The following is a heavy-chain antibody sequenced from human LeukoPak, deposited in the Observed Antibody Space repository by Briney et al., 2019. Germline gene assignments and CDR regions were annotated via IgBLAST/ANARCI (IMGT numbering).Heavy chain of an antibody. Sequence: SETLSLTCTVSGYSISSGYYWGWIRQPPGKGLKWIGSIYYSGSTYYNPSLKSRVTISVDTSKNQFSLKLSSVTAADTAVYYCARLVDSSGYPDDYWGQGTLVTVSS. CDR3: ARLVDSSGYPDDY. J-gene: IGHJ4*02. D-gene: IGHD3-22*01. CDR1: GYSISSGYY. V-gene: IGHV4-38-2*02. CDR2: IYYSGST.